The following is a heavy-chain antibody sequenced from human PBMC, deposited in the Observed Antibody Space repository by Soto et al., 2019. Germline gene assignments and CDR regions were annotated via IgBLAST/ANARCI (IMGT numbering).Heavy chain of an antibody. CDR2: IYYSGST. V-gene: IGHV4-30-4*01. J-gene: IGHJ4*02. Sequence: SETLSLTCTVSGGSISSGDYYWSWIRQPPGKGLEWIGYIYYSGSTYYNPSLKSRVTISVDTSKNQFSLKLSSVTAADTAVYYCARALYCSSTSCYLRPNFDYWGQGTLVTVSS. CDR1: GGSISSGDYY. CDR3: ARALYCSSTSCYLRPNFDY. D-gene: IGHD2-2*01.